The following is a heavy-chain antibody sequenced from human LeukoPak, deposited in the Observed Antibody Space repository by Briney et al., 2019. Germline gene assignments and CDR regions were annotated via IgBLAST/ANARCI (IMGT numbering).Heavy chain of an antibody. D-gene: IGHD5-18*01. CDR3: ARDLSYGYVLSYYFGY. CDR2: ISSSSSTI. V-gene: IGHV3-48*01. J-gene: IGHJ4*02. Sequence: GGSLRLSCAASGFTFSSYSMNWVRQAPGKGLEWVSYISSSSSTIYYADSVKGRFTISRDNAKNSLYLQMNSLRAEDTAVYYCARDLSYGYVLSYYFGYWGQGTLVTASS. CDR1: GFTFSSYS.